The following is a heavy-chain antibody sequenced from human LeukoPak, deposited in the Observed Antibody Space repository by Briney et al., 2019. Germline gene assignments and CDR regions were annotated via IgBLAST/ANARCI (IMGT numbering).Heavy chain of an antibody. CDR3: AKDLYSYGYPFSTSGIDY. J-gene: IGHJ4*02. CDR1: GFTFSSYG. CDR2: ISYDGSNK. V-gene: IGHV3-30*18. Sequence: PGGSLRLSCAASGFTFSSYGMHWVSQAPGKGLEWVAVISYDGSNKYYADSVKGRFTISRDNSKNTLYLQMNSQRAEDTAVYYCAKDLYSYGYPFSTSGIDYWGQGTLVTVSS. D-gene: IGHD5-18*01.